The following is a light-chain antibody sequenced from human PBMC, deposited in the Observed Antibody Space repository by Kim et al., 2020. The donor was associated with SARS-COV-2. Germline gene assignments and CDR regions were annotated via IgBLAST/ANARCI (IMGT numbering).Light chain of an antibody. J-gene: IGLJ1*01. CDR1: SSDIGAYNY. V-gene: IGLV2-11*01. Sequence: QSALTQPRSVSGSPGQSVIISCTGSSSDIGAYNYISWYQQHAGEVPKLMIFDVNKRPSGVPDRFSGSKSGNTASLTISGLQAEDEADYYCCSYAGRHTYVFGTGTKVTVL. CDR3: CSYAGRHTYV. CDR2: DVN.